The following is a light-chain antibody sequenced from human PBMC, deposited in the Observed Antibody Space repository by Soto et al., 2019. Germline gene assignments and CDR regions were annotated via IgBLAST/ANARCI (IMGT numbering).Light chain of an antibody. V-gene: IGKV4-1*01. CDR3: LQDYNYPLT. CDR1: HSVLYSSNNKNY. Sequence: DIVMTQSPDSLAVSLCERATINCKSIHSVLYSSNNKNYLAWYQQKPGKAPKLLIYAASSLKSGVPSRFSGSGSGTEFTLTISSLQPEDFATYYCLQDYNYPLTFGGGTRWIS. J-gene: IGKJ4*01. CDR2: AAS.